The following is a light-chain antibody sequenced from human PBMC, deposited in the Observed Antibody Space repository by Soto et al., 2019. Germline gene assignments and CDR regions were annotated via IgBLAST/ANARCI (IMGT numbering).Light chain of an antibody. J-gene: IGKJ4*01. V-gene: IGKV3-20*01. CDR3: QQYGSSSST. Sequence: EIVLTQSPGTLSLSPGERATLSCRASLSVSSNYVAWYQQKPGQSPRLLIYGASSRATGSPDRFSGSGSGTDFTLTISRLEPEDFAVYYCQQYGSSSSTFGGGTKVGIK. CDR1: LSVSSNY. CDR2: GAS.